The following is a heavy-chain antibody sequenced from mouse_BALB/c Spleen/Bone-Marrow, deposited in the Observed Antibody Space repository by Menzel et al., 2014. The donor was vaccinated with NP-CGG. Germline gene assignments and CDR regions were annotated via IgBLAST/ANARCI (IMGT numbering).Heavy chain of an antibody. CDR1: GFTFSSYT. J-gene: IGHJ4*01. V-gene: IGHV5-12-2*01. D-gene: IGHD2-4*01. CDR3: ARGLRGYAVDY. CDR2: ISNGGGST. Sequence: EVKLMESGGGLVQPGGSLKLSCAASGFTFSSYTMSWVRQTPERRLEWVAYISNGGGSTYYPDTVKGRFTISRDNAKNTLYLQMSSLKSEDTAMYYCARGLRGYAVDYWGQGTSVTVSS.